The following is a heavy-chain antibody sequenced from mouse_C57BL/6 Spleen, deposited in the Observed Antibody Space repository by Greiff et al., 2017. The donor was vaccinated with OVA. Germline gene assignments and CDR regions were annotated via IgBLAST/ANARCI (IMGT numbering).Heavy chain of an antibody. CDR1: GYSITSGYY. CDR2: ISYNGST. V-gene: IGHV3-6*01. CDR3: ARGGLLGWFAY. D-gene: IGHD2-3*01. Sequence: EVQLQESGPGLVKPSPSLSLTCSVTGYSITSGYYWNWLRQFPGNKLEWMGYISYNGSTNYNPSLKNRISITRDTSKNQFFRKWNSVTTEDTATYYCARGGLLGWFAYWGQGTLVTVSA. J-gene: IGHJ3*01.